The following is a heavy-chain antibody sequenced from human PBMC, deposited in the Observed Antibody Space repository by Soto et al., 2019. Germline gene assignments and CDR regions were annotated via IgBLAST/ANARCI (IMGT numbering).Heavy chain of an antibody. CDR3: AKESTVGSPGDYFDS. V-gene: IGHV3-23*01. Sequence: EVELLESGGDLVQPGGSLRLSCAASGFTFSSYDMNWVRQAPGKGLEWVSAIGVYANTYYADSVKGPFTISRDDSRNTVHLQLNSLRVDDTAVYYCAKESTVGSPGDYFDSWGQGTLVTVSS. CDR1: GFTFSSYD. CDR2: IGVYANT. J-gene: IGHJ4*02. D-gene: IGHD1-26*01.